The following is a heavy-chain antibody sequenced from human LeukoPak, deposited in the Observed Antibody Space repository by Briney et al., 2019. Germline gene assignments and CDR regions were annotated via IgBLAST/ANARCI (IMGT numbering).Heavy chain of an antibody. CDR3: AKTGGNPVYYYYYGMDV. V-gene: IGHV4-34*01. Sequence: PSETLSLTCAVYGGSFSGYYWSWIRQPPGKGLEWIGEINHSGSTNYNPSLKSRVTISVDTSKNQFSLKLSSVTAADTAVYYCAKTGGNPVYYYYYGMDVWGQGTTVTVSS. CDR1: GGSFSGYY. D-gene: IGHD4-23*01. CDR2: INHSGST. J-gene: IGHJ6*02.